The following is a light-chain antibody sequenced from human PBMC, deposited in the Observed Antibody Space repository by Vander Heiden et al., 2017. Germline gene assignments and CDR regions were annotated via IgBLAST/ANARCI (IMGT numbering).Light chain of an antibody. CDR3: QQYNSYPFT. J-gene: IGKJ4*01. CDR2: KAS. CDR1: QSISTW. V-gene: IGKV1-5*03. Sequence: DIQMTQSPCTLSASVGDRVTITCRASQSISTWLAWYQQKPGKAPKLLIYKASSLESGVPSRFSGSGSGTEFTLTISSLQPDDFASYCCQQYNSYPFTFGGWTKVDIK.